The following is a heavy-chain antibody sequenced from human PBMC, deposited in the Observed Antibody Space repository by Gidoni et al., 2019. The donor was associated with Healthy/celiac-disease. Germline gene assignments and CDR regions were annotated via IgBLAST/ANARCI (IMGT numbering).Heavy chain of an antibody. V-gene: IGHV4-39*01. CDR1: GGSISRSSYY. D-gene: IGHD3-22*01. Sequence: QLQLQESGPGLVKPSETLSLTCTVSGGSISRSSYYWGWIRQPPGKGLEWIGSIYYSGSTYYNPSLKSRVTISVDTSKNQFSLKLSSVTAADTAVYYCARLYYYDSSGYYHPIFDYWGQGTLVTVSS. CDR3: ARLYYYDSSGYYHPIFDY. J-gene: IGHJ4*02. CDR2: IYYSGST.